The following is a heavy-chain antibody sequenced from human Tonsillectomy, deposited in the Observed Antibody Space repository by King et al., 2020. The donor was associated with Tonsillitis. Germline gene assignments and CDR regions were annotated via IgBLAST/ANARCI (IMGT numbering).Heavy chain of an antibody. Sequence: VQLVESGGGLVQPGGSLRLSCAASGFTFSSSEMNWVRQAPGKGLKWVSYISGSGSAIYYADSVKGRFTISRDNAKNSLYLQMNSLRAEDTAIYYCARYYGSLTYLCSWCPGTLVPVSS. D-gene: IGHD3-10*01. CDR1: GFTFSSSE. CDR3: ARYYGSLTYLCS. CDR2: ISGSGSAI. J-gene: IGHJ1*01. V-gene: IGHV3-48*03.